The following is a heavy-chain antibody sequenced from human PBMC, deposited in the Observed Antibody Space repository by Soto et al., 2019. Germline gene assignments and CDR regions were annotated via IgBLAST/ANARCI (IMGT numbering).Heavy chain of an antibody. CDR1: GDSVSSNSVT. J-gene: IGHJ4*02. CDR2: TYFRSKWYS. V-gene: IGHV6-1*01. CDR3: ASLIGNSWFIG. D-gene: IGHD2-15*01. Sequence: QVQLQQSGPGLVKPSQTLSLTCAISGDSVSSNSVTWNWIRQSPSSGLEWLGRTYFRSKWYSDYAESVKSRIVIDPDTSRNQFSLQLNSVTPDDTAVYYCASLIGNSWFIGWGQGSLVTVSS.